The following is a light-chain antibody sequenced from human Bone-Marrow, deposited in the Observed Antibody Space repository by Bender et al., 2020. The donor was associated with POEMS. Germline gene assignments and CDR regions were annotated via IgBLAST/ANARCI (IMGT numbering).Light chain of an antibody. CDR2: EVS. J-gene: IGLJ2*01. CDR3: QSYDSSLSGSVV. Sequence: QSALTQPASVSGSPGQSITISCTGTSSDVGGYNYVSWYQQHPGKAPKLMIYEVSKRPSGVPDRFSGSKSGNTASLTVSGLQAEDEADYYCQSYDSSLSGSVVFGGGTKLTVL. CDR1: SSDVGGYNY. V-gene: IGLV2-8*01.